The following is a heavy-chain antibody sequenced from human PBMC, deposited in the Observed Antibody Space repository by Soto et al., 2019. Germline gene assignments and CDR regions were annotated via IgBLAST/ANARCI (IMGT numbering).Heavy chain of an antibody. V-gene: IGHV3-48*03. Sequence: GGSLRLSCAASGFTFSSYDMNWVRQAPGKGLEWLSYISSSGDTKNYADSVQGRFTVSRDSAKNSLYLQMNSLGTEDTAVYYCVRGTIVGATFTYWGQGTLVTVSS. CDR1: GFTFSSYD. CDR2: ISSSGDTK. D-gene: IGHD1-26*01. CDR3: VRGTIVGATFTY. J-gene: IGHJ4*02.